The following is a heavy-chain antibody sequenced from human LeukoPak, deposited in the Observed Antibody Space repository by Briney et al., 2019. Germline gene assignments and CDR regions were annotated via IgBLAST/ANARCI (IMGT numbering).Heavy chain of an antibody. J-gene: IGHJ4*02. D-gene: IGHD6-19*01. CDR2: ISGSTGIT. CDR3: ARSPVAGNK. CDR1: GFTFSSYS. Sequence: GGSLRLSCAASGFTFSSYSMSWVRQAPGKGLEWVSSISGSTGITYYADSVKGRFTISRDNSKNTLYLQMNSLRAEDTAVYYCARSPVAGNKWGQGTLVTVSS. V-gene: IGHV3-23*01.